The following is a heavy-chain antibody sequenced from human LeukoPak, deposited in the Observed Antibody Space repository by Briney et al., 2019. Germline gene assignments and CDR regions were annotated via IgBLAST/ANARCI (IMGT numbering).Heavy chain of an antibody. Sequence: ASVKVSCKASGGTFSSYAISWVRQAPGQGLEWMGWINTNTGNPTYAQGFTGRFVFSLDTSVSTAYLQISSLKAEDTAVYYCARTRYCSSTSCPALVDYWGQGTLATVSS. CDR1: GGTFSSYA. CDR2: INTNTGNP. J-gene: IGHJ4*02. D-gene: IGHD2-2*01. V-gene: IGHV7-4-1*02. CDR3: ARTRYCSSTSCPALVDY.